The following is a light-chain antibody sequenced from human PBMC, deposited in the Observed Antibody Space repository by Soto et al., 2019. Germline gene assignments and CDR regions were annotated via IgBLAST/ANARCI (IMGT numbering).Light chain of an antibody. CDR3: QQYNKWPPVT. J-gene: IGKJ2*01. CDR2: GAS. V-gene: IGKV3-15*01. CDR1: QVVGSN. Sequence: EIVLTQSPATLSVSPGERATLSCRASQVVGSNLAWYQQKSGQAPRLLIYGASARATGIQDRFSGSGSGTEFTLTISSLQSEDFAVYFCQQYNKWPPVTFGQGTKLEIK.